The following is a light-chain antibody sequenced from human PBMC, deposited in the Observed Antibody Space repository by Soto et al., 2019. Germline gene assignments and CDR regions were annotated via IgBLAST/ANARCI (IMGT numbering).Light chain of an antibody. CDR1: QSISSW. Sequence: DIQMTQSPSTLSASVGDRVTITCRASQSISSWLAWYQQKPGKAPKLLIYSASSLHSGVPSRFTGSGSETDFTLTIRSLQPEDFATYYCQHGYVAPYNFGQGTKVDIK. J-gene: IGKJ2*01. CDR3: QHGYVAPYN. V-gene: IGKV1-5*01. CDR2: SAS.